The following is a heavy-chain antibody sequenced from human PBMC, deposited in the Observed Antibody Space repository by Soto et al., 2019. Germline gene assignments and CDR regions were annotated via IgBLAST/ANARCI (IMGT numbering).Heavy chain of an antibody. J-gene: IGHJ3*02. CDR3: ARVERGTATTVVDAFDI. Sequence: QVQLQQWGAGLLKPSETLSLTCAVYGGSVSGAKYYWSWIRQPPGKGLEWIGEMSHSGGTHFNPSLKSRVTISVDTSTNQFSLKMSSVTAADTALYHRARVERGTATTVVDAFDIWGPGTMVTVSS. CDR1: GGSVSGAKYY. CDR2: MSHSGGT. V-gene: IGHV4-34*01. D-gene: IGHD1-1*01.